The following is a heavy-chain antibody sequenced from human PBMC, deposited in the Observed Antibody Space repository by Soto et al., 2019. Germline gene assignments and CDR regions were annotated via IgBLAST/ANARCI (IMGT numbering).Heavy chain of an antibody. CDR3: ARGLAVAYSPALL. J-gene: IGHJ4*02. CDR1: GYTFTSYY. Sequence: QVQLEQSGAEVKNPGASVKVSCKASGYTFTSYYMHWVRQAPGQGLEWMGVINPGGGITSYAENLHGRVTMTRDTPTSTAYMELSSLRSEDTAIYYCARGLAVAYSPALLWGQGTLLTVYS. V-gene: IGHV1-46*01. CDR2: INPGGGIT. D-gene: IGHD6-19*01.